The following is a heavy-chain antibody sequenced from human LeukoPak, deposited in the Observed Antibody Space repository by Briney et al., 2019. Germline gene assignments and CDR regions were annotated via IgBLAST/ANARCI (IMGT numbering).Heavy chain of an antibody. Sequence: SETQSLTCTVSSVSISSYYWTWIRQPPGKGLEWIGYIYYSGGANYNPSLKSRVTISVDTSKNQFSLKLSSVTAADTAVYYCARVGYDSSGSGMDVWGQGTTVTVSS. V-gene: IGHV4-59*08. CDR2: IYYSGGA. CDR1: SVSISSYY. CDR3: ARVGYDSSGSGMDV. D-gene: IGHD3-22*01. J-gene: IGHJ6*02.